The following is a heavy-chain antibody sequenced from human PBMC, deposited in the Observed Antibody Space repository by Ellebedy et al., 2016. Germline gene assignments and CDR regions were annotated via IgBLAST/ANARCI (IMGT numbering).Heavy chain of an antibody. V-gene: IGHV5-51*01. D-gene: IGHD3-10*01. CDR1: GYSFTTYW. J-gene: IGHJ6*02. CDR3: ARHEVGSYGSGTTRETYYYGMDV. CDR2: IHPRDSDT. Sequence: GESLKISCKGSGYSFTTYWIAWVRQMPGKGLEWMGIIHPRDSDTRYSPSFQGQVTISADKSISTAYLQWSSLKASDTAMYYCARHEVGSYGSGTTRETYYYGMDVWGQGTTATVSS.